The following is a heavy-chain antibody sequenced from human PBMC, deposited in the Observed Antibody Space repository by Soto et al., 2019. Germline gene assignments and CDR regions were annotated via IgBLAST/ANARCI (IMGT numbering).Heavy chain of an antibody. CDR3: ARTAGGRVRGALDI. D-gene: IGHD6-13*01. CDR2: MSDDESKK. J-gene: IGHJ3*02. Sequence: QEQLVESGGGVVQPGRSLRLSCVASGFTFRSYGMHWVRPAPGKGLEWVAVMSDDESKKYYADSVKGRFTISRDNSKNTLVLQMDTLISEDTAVYYCARTAGGRVRGALDIWGQGTMVTVSS. CDR1: GFTFRSYG. V-gene: IGHV3-30-3*01.